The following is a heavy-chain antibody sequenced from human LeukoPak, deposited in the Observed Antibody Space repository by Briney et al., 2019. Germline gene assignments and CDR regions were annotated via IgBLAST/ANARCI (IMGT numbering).Heavy chain of an antibody. D-gene: IGHD4-23*01. Sequence: GGSLRLSCAASGFTFSSYWMHWVRQAPGKGLVWVSRINSDGASTNYADSVKGRFTISRDNAKNTLYLQMNSLRAEDTAVYYCARVNYGGNSFSDYWGQGTLVTVSS. CDR2: INSDGAST. V-gene: IGHV3-74*01. CDR3: ARVNYGGNSFSDY. J-gene: IGHJ4*02. CDR1: GFTFSSYW.